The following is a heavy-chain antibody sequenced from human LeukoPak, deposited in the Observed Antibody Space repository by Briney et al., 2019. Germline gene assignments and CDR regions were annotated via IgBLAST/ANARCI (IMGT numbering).Heavy chain of an antibody. V-gene: IGHV4-39*01. D-gene: IGHD1-26*01. J-gene: IGHJ4*02. Sequence: SETLSLTCTVSGGSISSSSYYWVWVRQPPGKGLEWIGNIQYSGNTYYKPSLRSRVTISADTSKNQFSLRLSSVTAADTAVYYCARHSGSSPHYFDYWGQGTLVTVSS. CDR2: IQYSGNT. CDR3: ARHSGSSPHYFDY. CDR1: GGSISSSSYY.